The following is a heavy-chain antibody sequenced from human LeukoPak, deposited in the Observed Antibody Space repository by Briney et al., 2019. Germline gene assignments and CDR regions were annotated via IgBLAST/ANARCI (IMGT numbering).Heavy chain of an antibody. Sequence: SQSLSLTCTVSGGSISSSSYYWGWIRQPPGKGLEWIGSIYYSGSTYYNPSLKSRVTISVDTSKNQFSLKLSSVTAADTAVYYCARQEIVSLYGGYCDYWGQGTLVTVSS. CDR2: IYYSGST. V-gene: IGHV4-39*07. CDR1: GGSISSSSYY. CDR3: ARQEIVSLYGGYCDY. D-gene: IGHD3-16*01. J-gene: IGHJ4*02.